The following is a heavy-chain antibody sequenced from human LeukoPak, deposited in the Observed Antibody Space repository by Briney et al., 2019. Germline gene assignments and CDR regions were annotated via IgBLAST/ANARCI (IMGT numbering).Heavy chain of an antibody. CDR3: ARHYVAGSSWPTLFDY. Sequence: GSLRLSCAASGFTFSSYSMNWVRQAPGKGLEWIGSIYYSGSTYYNPSLKSRVTISVDTSKNQFSLKLSSVTAADTAVYYCARHYVAGSSWPTLFDYWGQGTLVTVSS. CDR2: IYYSGST. D-gene: IGHD6-13*01. CDR1: GFTFSSYSMN. V-gene: IGHV4-39*01. J-gene: IGHJ4*02.